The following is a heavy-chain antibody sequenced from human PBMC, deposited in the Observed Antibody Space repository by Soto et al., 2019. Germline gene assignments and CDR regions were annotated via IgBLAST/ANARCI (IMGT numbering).Heavy chain of an antibody. CDR3: ARHRLINSGSLAGFFDY. CDR2: IYYSGST. J-gene: IGHJ4*02. V-gene: IGHV4-39*01. D-gene: IGHD1-26*01. Sequence: QLQLQESGPGLVKPSETLSLTCTVSGGSISSSSYYWGWIRQPPGKGLEWIGSIYYSGSTYYNPSLKSRVTISVDTSKNQFSLKLSSVTAADTAVYYCARHRLINSGSLAGFFDYWGQGTLVTVSS. CDR1: GGSISSSSYY.